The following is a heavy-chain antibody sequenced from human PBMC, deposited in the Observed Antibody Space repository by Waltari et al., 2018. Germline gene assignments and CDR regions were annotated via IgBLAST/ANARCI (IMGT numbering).Heavy chain of an antibody. CDR3: ARGPYCSSTSCYGQRIDY. CDR2: FSTNGST. Sequence: QVQLQESGPRLVKPSQTLSLTCTVSGGSISSCCYSWNWIRQPAGKGLEWIGRFSTNGSTNYNPSLKSRVYTSVDTPKHQFALRRSSLTAADTAVYYCARGPYCSSTSCYGQRIDYWGQGTLVTVSS. CDR1: GGSISSCCYS. V-gene: IGHV4-61*02. D-gene: IGHD2-2*01. J-gene: IGHJ4*02.